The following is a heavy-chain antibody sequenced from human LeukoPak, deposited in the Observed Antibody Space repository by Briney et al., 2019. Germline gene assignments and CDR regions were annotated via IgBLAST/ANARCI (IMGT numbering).Heavy chain of an antibody. CDR3: ARPLMGATDY. J-gene: IGHJ4*02. CDR1: GYSISSGYY. V-gene: IGHV4-38-2*02. D-gene: IGHD1-26*01. Sequence: PSETLSLTCTVSGYSISSGYYWGWIRQPPGKGLEWIGSIYHSGSTYYNPSLKSRVTISVDTSKNQFSLKLSSVTAADTAVYYCARPLMGATDYWGQGTLVTVSS. CDR2: IYHSGST.